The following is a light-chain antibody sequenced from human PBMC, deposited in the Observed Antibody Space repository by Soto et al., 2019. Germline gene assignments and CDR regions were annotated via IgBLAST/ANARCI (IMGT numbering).Light chain of an antibody. CDR2: DVS. CDR3: SSYTSSSTLV. J-gene: IGLJ2*01. Sequence: QAVLTQPASVSGSPGQLITISCTGTSSDVGGYNYVSWYQRHPGKAPKLMIYDVSNRPSGVSNRFSGSKSGNTASLTISGLQAEDEADYYCSSYTSSSTLVFGGGTKLTVL. V-gene: IGLV2-14*01. CDR1: SSDVGGYNY.